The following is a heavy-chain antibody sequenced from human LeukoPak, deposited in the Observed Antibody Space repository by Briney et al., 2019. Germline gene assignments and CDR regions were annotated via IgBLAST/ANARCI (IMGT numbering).Heavy chain of an antibody. V-gene: IGHV1-3*01. J-gene: IGHJ4*02. CDR3: ARDSGSGNNDY. CDR1: GYTFTSYA. D-gene: IGHD1-26*01. Sequence: GASVKVSCKASGYTFTSYAVHWVRQAPGQSLEWMGWISAGYGNTKYSQKFQGRVTITRDTSASTAYMKLSSLRSGDTAVYYCARDSGSGNNDYWGQGTLVTVSS. CDR2: ISAGYGNT.